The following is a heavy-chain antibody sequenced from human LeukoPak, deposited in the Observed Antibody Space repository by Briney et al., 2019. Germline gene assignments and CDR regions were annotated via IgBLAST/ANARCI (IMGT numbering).Heavy chain of an antibody. CDR3: ASRSGPEYFQH. Sequence: ASVKVSCKASGYTFTSYPMHWVRQAPGQRLEWMGWINAGNGITKYSQNFQDRVTITRDTSASTAYMELSSLRSEDTAVYYCASRSGPEYFQHWGQGTLVTVSS. J-gene: IGHJ1*01. V-gene: IGHV1-3*01. D-gene: IGHD3-3*01. CDR1: GYTFTSYP. CDR2: INAGNGIT.